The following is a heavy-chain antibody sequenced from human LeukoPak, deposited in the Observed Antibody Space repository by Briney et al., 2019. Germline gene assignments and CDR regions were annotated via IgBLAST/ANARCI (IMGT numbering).Heavy chain of an antibody. V-gene: IGHV4-4*09. CDR2: IYTSGST. J-gene: IGHJ4*02. D-gene: IGHD6-13*01. CDR1: GGSISSYY. Sequence: PSETLSLTCTVSGGSISSYYWSWIRQPPGKGLEWIGYIYTSGSTNYNPSLKSRVTISVDTSKNQFSLKLSSVTAADTAVYYCARVGIAAAGYFDYWGQGTLVTVSS. CDR3: ARVGIAAAGYFDY.